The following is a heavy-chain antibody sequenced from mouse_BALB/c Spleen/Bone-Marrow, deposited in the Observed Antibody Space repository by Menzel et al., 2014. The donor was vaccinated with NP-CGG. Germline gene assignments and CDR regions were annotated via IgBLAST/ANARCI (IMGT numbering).Heavy chain of an antibody. J-gene: IGHJ4*01. CDR2: INPSTGYT. CDR3: ARDYDYDGGYYAMDY. D-gene: IGHD2-4*01. Sequence: QVQLKQSGAELAKPGASVKMSCKASGYNFISYWMHWVKQRPGQGLEWIGYINPSTGYTEYNQKFKDKATLTADKSSSKAYMQLSSLTSEDSAVYYCARDYDYDGGYYAMDYWGQGTLVTVSS. CDR1: GYNFISYW. V-gene: IGHV1-7*01.